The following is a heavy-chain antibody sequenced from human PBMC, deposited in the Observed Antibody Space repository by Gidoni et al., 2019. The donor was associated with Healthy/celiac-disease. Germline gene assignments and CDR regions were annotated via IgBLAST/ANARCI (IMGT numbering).Heavy chain of an antibody. Sequence: EVQLVESGGGLVKPGGSLRLSCAASGFPFSSYSMNWVRQAPGKGLEWVSSISSSSSYIYYADSVKGRFTISRDNAKNSLYLQMNSLRAEDTAVYYCARALITIFGVVIKGTYGMDVWGQGTTVTVSS. J-gene: IGHJ6*02. V-gene: IGHV3-21*01. CDR1: GFPFSSYS. CDR2: ISSSSSYI. CDR3: ARALITIFGVVIKGTYGMDV. D-gene: IGHD3-3*01.